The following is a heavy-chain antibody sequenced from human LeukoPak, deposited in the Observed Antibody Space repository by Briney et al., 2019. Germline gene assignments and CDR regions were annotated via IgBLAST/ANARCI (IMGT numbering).Heavy chain of an antibody. D-gene: IGHD6-13*01. CDR2: IYYSGST. V-gene: IGHV4-59*01. CDR3: ARVLVSSSWYIGSVYYYYGMDV. J-gene: IGHJ6*02. CDR1: GGSISSYY. Sequence: PSETLSLTCTVSGGSISSYYWSWIRQPPGKGLEWIGYIYYSGSTNYNPSLKSRVTISVDTSKNQFSLKLSSVTAADTAVYYCARVLVSSSWYIGSVYYYYGMDVWGQGTTVTVSS.